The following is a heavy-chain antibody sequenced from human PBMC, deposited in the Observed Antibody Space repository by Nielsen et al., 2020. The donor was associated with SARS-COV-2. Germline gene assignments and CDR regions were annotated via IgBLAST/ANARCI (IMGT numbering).Heavy chain of an antibody. CDR2: ISSRSDYI. J-gene: IGHJ3*02. D-gene: IGHD3-3*01. CDR1: GFIFSDYN. Sequence: GESLKISCAAFGFIFSDYNMNWVRQAPGKGLEWVSFISSRSDYIYYADSMKGRFTISRDNAKNSLFLQMNRLRVEDTAVYYCARDGGRRTMFGVNHRVRKDAFDIWGQGTMVTVSS. CDR3: ARDGGRRTMFGVNHRVRKDAFDI. V-gene: IGHV3-21*01.